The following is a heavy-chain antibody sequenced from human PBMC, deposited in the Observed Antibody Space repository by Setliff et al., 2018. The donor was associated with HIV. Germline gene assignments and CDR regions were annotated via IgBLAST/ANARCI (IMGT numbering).Heavy chain of an antibody. CDR2: ISYDGSNK. J-gene: IGHJ4*02. D-gene: IGHD3-22*01. CDR1: GFTFSNYA. CDR3: ARETMYGSRGYLSHYFDY. V-gene: IGHV3-30-3*01. Sequence: GESLKISCAASGFTFSNYAMHWVRQAPGKGLEWVAVISYDGSNKYYADSVKGRFTISRDNSKNTLYLQMNSLRVEDTAVYYCARETMYGSRGYLSHYFDYWGQGTPVTVSS.